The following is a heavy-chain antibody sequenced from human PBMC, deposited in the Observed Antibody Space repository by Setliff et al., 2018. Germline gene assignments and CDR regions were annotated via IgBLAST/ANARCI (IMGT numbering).Heavy chain of an antibody. Sequence: GASVKVSCKASRGTFSSYGITWVRQAPGQGLEWMGGIIPIFGTTDHAQKFQGRVTITTDESTSTAYMEMSSLRSEDTAVYYCARERGDIVSTTSYYYYMDVWGKGTTVTVSS. J-gene: IGHJ6*03. V-gene: IGHV1-69*05. CDR2: IIPIFGTT. D-gene: IGHD5-12*01. CDR3: ARERGDIVSTTSYYYYMDV. CDR1: RGTFSSYG.